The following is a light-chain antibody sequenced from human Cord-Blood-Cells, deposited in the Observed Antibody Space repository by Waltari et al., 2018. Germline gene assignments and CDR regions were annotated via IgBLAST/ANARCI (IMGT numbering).Light chain of an antibody. CDR1: QSVSSN. J-gene: IGKJ4*01. CDR2: GAS. V-gene: IGKV3-15*01. CDR3: QQYNNWPLT. Sequence: IVMTPSPATPSVSPGERATISRRASQSVSSNLAWYQQKPGKAPRLLIYGASTRATGIPARFSGSGSGTEFTLTISSLQSEDFAVYYCQQYNNWPLTFGEGTKVEIK.